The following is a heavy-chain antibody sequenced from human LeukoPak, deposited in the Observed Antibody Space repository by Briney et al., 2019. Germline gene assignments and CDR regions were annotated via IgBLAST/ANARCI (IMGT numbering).Heavy chain of an antibody. CDR2: IIPIFGTA. CDR1: GGTFSSYA. V-gene: IGHV1-69*13. J-gene: IGHJ6*03. CDR3: ASNSGAAAGKGSYYYYYMDV. Sequence: SVKVSCKASGGTFSSYAISWVRQAPGQGLEWMGGIIPIFGTANYAQKFQGRVTITADESTSTAYMELSRLRSEDTAVYYCASNSGAAAGKGSYYYYYMDVWGKGTTVTVSS. D-gene: IGHD6-13*01.